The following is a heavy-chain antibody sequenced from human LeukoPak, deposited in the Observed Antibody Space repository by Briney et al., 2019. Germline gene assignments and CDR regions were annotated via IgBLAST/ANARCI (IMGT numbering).Heavy chain of an antibody. V-gene: IGHV3-33*01. CDR3: ARDRPSYWGR. J-gene: IGHJ4*02. Sequence: GRSLRLSCAASGFTFSSYGMHWVRQAPGKGLEWVAVIWYDGSNKYYADSVKGRFTISRDDSKNTLYLQMNSLRAEDTAVYYCARDRPSYWGRWGQGTLVTVSS. D-gene: IGHD3-10*01. CDR1: GFTFSSYG. CDR2: IWYDGSNK.